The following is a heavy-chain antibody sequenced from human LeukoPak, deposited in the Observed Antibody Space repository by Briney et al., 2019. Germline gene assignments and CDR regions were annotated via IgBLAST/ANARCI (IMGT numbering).Heavy chain of an antibody. V-gene: IGHV3-74*01. D-gene: IGHD6-13*01. J-gene: IGHJ3*02. CDR1: GFTFSNHF. CDR3: ARVIVGSWYDAFDI. CDR2: INSDGSST. Sequence: GGSLRLSCSTSGFTFSNHFMHWVRQAPGKGLVWVSRINSDGSSTSYADSVKGRFTISRDNAKNTLYLQMNSLRAEDTAVYYCARVIVGSWYDAFDIWGQGTMVTVSS.